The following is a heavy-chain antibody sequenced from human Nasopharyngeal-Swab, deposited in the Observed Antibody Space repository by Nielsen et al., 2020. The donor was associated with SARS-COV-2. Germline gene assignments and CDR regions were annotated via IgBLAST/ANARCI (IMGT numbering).Heavy chain of an antibody. J-gene: IGHJ4*02. V-gene: IGHV3-74*03. CDR3: ARESYSWSWYGPDY. CDR2: IDNDGSST. CDR1: GFTFTDYW. D-gene: IGHD1-26*01. Sequence: GGSLRLSCTVSGFTFTDYWMHWLRQSPGKGPVWLSRIDNDGSSTTYADSVRGRFTISRDNARSTLFLQPHSLRAEDTAVYYCARESYSWSWYGPDYWGQGTQVTVSS.